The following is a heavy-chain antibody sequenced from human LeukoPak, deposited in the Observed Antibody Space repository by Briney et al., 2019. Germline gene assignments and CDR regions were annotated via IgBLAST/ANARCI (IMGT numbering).Heavy chain of an antibody. CDR1: GGSISGYH. CDR2: IYYSGSS. J-gene: IGHJ5*02. Sequence: PSETLSLTCNVSGGSISGYHWSWIRQPPGKGLEWLGYIYYSGSSNYNPSLKSRVTMSADTSKNQFSLKLSSVTAADTAVYYCARRPSGFDPWGQGTLVTVSS. V-gene: IGHV4-59*01. D-gene: IGHD3-10*01. CDR3: ARRPSGFDP.